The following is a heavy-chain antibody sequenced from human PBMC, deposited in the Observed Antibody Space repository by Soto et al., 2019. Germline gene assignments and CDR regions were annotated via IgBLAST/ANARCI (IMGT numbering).Heavy chain of an antibody. Sequence: ALVKVSCKTSVGTFSSYASSWVRQAPEQGLEWMGWMNPNSGNTGYAQKFQGRVTMTRNTSTSTAYMKLSSLRSEDTTVYYCARNGDDFWRGYYTLRADIWGKGTMDTVSS. D-gene: IGHD3-3*01. CDR3: ARNGDDFWRGYYTLRADI. V-gene: IGHV1-8*02. CDR2: MNPNSGNT. J-gene: IGHJ3*02. CDR1: VGTFSSYA.